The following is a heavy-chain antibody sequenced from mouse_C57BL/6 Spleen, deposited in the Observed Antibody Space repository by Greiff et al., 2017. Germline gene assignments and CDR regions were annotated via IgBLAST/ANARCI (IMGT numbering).Heavy chain of an antibody. V-gene: IGHV1-15*01. CDR3: TIDYHPMDY. CDR1: GYTFTDYE. J-gene: IGHJ4*01. CDR2: IDPETGGT. Sequence: VKLQQSGAELVRPGASVTLSCKASGYTFTDYEMHWVKQTPVHGLEWIGAIDPETGGTAYNQKFKGKAILTADKSSSTAYMELRSLTSEDSAVYYCTIDYHPMDYWGQGTSVTVSS.